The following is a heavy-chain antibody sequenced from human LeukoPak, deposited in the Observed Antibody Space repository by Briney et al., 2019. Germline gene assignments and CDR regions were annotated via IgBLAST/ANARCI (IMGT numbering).Heavy chain of an antibody. CDR2: INPNSGRT. CDR1: GYTFTSYY. J-gene: IGHJ4*02. CDR3: ARDEGSAAGTSYYFDY. Sequence: GASVKVSCKASGYTFTSYYMDWVRQAPGQGLEWMGIINPNSGRTGYAQKFQGRVTMTRDMSTSTVYMELSSLRSEDTAVYYCARDEGSAAGTSYYFDYWGQGTLVTVSS. D-gene: IGHD6-13*01. V-gene: IGHV1-46*01.